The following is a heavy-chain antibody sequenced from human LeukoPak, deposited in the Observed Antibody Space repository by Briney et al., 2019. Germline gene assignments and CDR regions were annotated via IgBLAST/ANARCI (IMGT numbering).Heavy chain of an antibody. CDR3: VGGRGSYGDF. CDR2: INADGRSI. Sequence: SGVSVRLSCAVSGFPFSIYWMHCAPQATGKALVWVSRINADGRSISSADSVKGRFTISRDNAKYTLYLQMTSLRVDDTAVYYCVGGRGSYGDFWGQGTLVTVSS. J-gene: IGHJ4*02. D-gene: IGHD1-26*01. CDR1: GFPFSIYW. V-gene: IGHV3-74*01.